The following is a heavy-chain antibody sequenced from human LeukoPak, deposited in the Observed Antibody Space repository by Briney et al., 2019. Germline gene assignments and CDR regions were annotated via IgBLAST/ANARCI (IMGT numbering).Heavy chain of an antibody. CDR3: VRHVGKHWPAQDDY. J-gene: IGHJ4*02. CDR1: GGSISSSSYY. CDR2: IYYSGST. V-gene: IGHV4-39*01. D-gene: IGHD4-23*01. Sequence: SETLSLTCTVSGGSISSSSYYWAWIRQPPGKGLEWIGSIYYSGSTYYNPSLKSRATISVDTPKNEFSLKVKSATAADTAMYYCVRHVGKHWPAQDDYWGQGTLVTVSS.